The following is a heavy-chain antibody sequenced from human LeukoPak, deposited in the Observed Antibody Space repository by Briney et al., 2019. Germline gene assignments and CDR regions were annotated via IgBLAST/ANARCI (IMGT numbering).Heavy chain of an antibody. Sequence: GGSLRLSCAASGFTFSNYAMSWVRQAPGKGLEWVSTLRGNGDHTFYADSVKGRFIISRDNSKNTLYPQMNSLRAEDTAVYYCARDFHLYSSSFVHYWGQGTLVTVSS. CDR3: ARDFHLYSSSFVHY. V-gene: IGHV3-23*01. CDR1: GFTFSNYA. CDR2: LRGNGDHT. J-gene: IGHJ4*02. D-gene: IGHD6-6*01.